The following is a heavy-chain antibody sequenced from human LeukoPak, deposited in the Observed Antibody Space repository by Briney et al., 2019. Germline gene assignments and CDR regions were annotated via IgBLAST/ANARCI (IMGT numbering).Heavy chain of an antibody. J-gene: IGHJ4*02. CDR3: ARSKEMATISVDFDY. CDR2: IYSGGRT. V-gene: IGHV3-66*01. D-gene: IGHD5-24*01. CDR1: GFTVSSNY. Sequence: GGSLRLSCAASGFTVSSNYMSWVRQAPGKGLEWVSVIYSGGRTYYADSVKGRFTISRDNSKNTLYLQMNSLRAEDMAVYYCARSKEMATISVDFDYWGQGTLVTVSS.